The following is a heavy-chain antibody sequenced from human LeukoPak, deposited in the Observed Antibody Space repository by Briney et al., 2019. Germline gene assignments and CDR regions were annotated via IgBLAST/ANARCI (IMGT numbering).Heavy chain of an antibody. Sequence: GGSLRLSCAASGFTFSSYAMSWVRQAPGKGLEWVSAISGSGGGTYYADSMKGRFTISRDNSKNTLYLQMNSLRAEDTAVYYCARPTRTGYSSSWYMEHFDLWGRGTLVTVSS. CDR1: GFTFSSYA. V-gene: IGHV3-23*01. D-gene: IGHD6-13*01. CDR2: ISGSGGGT. CDR3: ARPTRTGYSSSWYMEHFDL. J-gene: IGHJ2*01.